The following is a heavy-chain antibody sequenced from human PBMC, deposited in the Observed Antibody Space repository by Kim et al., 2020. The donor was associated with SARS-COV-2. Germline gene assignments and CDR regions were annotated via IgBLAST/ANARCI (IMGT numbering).Heavy chain of an antibody. D-gene: IGHD3-22*01. CDR3: AKTTPHSGFRADY. V-gene: IGHV3-23*01. J-gene: IGHJ4*02. CDR1: GFTFSSYA. Sequence: GGSLRLSCAASGFTFSSYAMSWVRQAPGKGLEWVSVISTSGGNIYYADSVSGRFTISRDNSKNTLFLQMNSLRAEDTAVYYCAKTTPHSGFRADYWGQGTLVTVSS. CDR2: ISTSGGNI.